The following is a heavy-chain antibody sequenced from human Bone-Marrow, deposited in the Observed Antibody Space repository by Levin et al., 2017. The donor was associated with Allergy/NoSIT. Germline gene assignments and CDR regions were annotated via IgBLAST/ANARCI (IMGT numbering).Heavy chain of an antibody. CDR3: AVDSGSYLGGFDY. V-gene: IGHV3-30*04. CDR2: ISYDGSNK. Sequence: SCAASGFTFSSYAMHWVRQAPGKGLEWVAVISYDGSNKYYADSVKGRFTISRDNSKNTLYLQMNSLRAEDTAVYYCAVDSGSYLGGFDYWGQGTLVTVSS. D-gene: IGHD1-26*01. J-gene: IGHJ4*02. CDR1: GFTFSSYA.